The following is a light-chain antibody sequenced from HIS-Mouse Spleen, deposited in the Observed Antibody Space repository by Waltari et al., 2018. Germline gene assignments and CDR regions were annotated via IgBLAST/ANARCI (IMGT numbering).Light chain of an antibody. J-gene: IGKJ2*01. CDR3: QQYNSYSPEYT. V-gene: IGKV1-5*03. CDR2: KAS. CDR1: QSISSW. Sequence: DIQMTQSPSTLSASVGDRVTIPCRASQSISSWLAWYQQKPGKAPKLLIYKASSLESGVPSRFSGSGSGTEFTLTISSLQPDDFATYYCQQYNSYSPEYTFGQGTKLEIK.